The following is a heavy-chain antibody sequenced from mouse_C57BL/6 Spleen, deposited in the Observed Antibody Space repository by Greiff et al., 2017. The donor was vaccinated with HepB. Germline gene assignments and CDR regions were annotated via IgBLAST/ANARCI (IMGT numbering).Heavy chain of an antibody. CDR3: ARGGYYSNYVRGAMDY. J-gene: IGHJ4*01. V-gene: IGHV2-2*01. CDR2: IWSGGST. CDR1: GFSLTSYG. D-gene: IGHD2-5*01. Sequence: VKLVESGPGLVQPSQSLSITCTVSGFSLTSYGVHWVRQSPGKGLEWLGVIWSGGSTDYNAAFISRLSISKDNSKSQVFFKMNSLQADDTAIYYCARGGYYSNYVRGAMDYWGQGTSVTVSS.